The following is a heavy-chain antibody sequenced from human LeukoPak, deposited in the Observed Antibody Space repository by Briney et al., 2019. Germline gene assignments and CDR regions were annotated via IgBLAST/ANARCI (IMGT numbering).Heavy chain of an antibody. CDR1: GYTFANYG. V-gene: IGHV1-18*01. Sequence: GASVKVSCKASGYTFANYGINWVRRAPGQGLEWIGWISLENGNAGYAQRVQGRVTLTTDTSTSTAYMELRSLRSDDTAVYYCARVTYVRPYQLDYWGQGTLVSISS. D-gene: IGHD2-2*01. CDR3: ARVTYVRPYQLDY. CDR2: ISLENGNA. J-gene: IGHJ4*02.